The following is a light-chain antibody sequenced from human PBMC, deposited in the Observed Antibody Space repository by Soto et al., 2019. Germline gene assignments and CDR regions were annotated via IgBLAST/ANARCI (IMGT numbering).Light chain of an antibody. CDR3: QSYDSSLSASV. Sequence: QPVLTQPPSVSGAPGQRVTISCTGSSSNIGAGYDVHWYQQVTGTAPKLLIYVNNNRPSGVPDRFSGSKSGTSASLVITGLQAEDEADYYCQSYDSSLSASVFGGGTKVTVL. J-gene: IGLJ3*02. CDR2: VNN. CDR1: SSNIGAGYD. V-gene: IGLV1-40*01.